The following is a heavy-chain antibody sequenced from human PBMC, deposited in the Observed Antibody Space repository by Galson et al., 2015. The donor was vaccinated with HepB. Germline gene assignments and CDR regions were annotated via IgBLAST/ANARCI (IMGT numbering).Heavy chain of an antibody. J-gene: IGHJ4*02. CDR1: GGSISSGSYY. D-gene: IGHD3-10*02. CDR3: ARDQPEVGYVF. V-gene: IGHV4-61*02. CDR2: IYTSGST. Sequence: LSLTCTVSGGSISSGSYYWSWIRQPAGKGLEWIGRIYTSGSTNYNPSLKSRVTMSVDTSKNQFSLKLSSVTAADTAVYYCARDQPEVGYVFWGQGTLVTVSS.